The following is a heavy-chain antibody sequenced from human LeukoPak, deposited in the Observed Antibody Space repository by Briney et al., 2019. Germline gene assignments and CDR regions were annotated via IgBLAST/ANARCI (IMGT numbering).Heavy chain of an antibody. J-gene: IGHJ5*02. CDR1: IDSLSNYH. Sequence: PSETLSLTCAVYIDSLSNYHWNWIRQTPAKGLEWIGEVNESGGTNISPSLRSRVILSVDTSKNQFSLKLISVTVADTAVYYCVRGQGATVPQVGKNWFDPWGQGTRVTVSS. CDR3: VRGQGATVPQVGKNWFDP. V-gene: IGHV4-34*01. CDR2: VNESGGT. D-gene: IGHD1-26*01.